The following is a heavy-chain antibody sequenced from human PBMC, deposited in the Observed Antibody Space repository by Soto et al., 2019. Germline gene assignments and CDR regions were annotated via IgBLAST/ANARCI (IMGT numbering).Heavy chain of an antibody. Sequence: QVQLVQSGAEVKKPGSSVKVSCKASGGTFSSHVFNWVRQAPGQGLEWMGGIMPIIGTANYAQKFQGRVTMTADESTSSAYMELSSLRFEDTAVYYCARDLEFRDGNISHLDYWGQGTLVNVSS. CDR2: IMPIIGTA. D-gene: IGHD3-10*01. V-gene: IGHV1-69*01. CDR1: GGTFSSHV. CDR3: ARDLEFRDGNISHLDY. J-gene: IGHJ4*02.